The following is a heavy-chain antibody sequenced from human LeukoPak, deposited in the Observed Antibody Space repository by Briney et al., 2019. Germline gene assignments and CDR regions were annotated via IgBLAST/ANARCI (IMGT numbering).Heavy chain of an antibody. CDR3: ARGSQSLGYCSGGSCRAKIFDY. D-gene: IGHD2-15*01. J-gene: IGHJ4*02. CDR1: GGSFSGYY. CDR2: INHSGST. Sequence: SETLSLTCAVYGGSFSGYYWSWIRQPPGKGLEWIGEINHSGSTNYNPSLKGRVTISVDTSKNQFSLKLSSVTAADTAVYYCARGSQSLGYCSGGSCRAKIFDYWGQGTLVTVSS. V-gene: IGHV4-34*01.